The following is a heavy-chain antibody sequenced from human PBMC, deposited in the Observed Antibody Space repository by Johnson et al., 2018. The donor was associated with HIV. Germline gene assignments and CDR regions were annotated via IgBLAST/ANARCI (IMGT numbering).Heavy chain of an antibody. CDR3: ARDLSSGLGFDACDS. Sequence: VQLVESGGGVVQPGRSLRLSCAASGFTFSSYPMHWVRQAPGKGLEWVAIISYDGSNKYYEDSVKGRFTISRDNSKNTLYLQMNSLRAEDTAVYYCARDLSSGLGFDACDSWGQGTMVTVSS. CDR1: GFTFSSYP. CDR2: ISYDGSNK. V-gene: IGHV3-30-3*01. D-gene: IGHD3-22*01. J-gene: IGHJ3*02.